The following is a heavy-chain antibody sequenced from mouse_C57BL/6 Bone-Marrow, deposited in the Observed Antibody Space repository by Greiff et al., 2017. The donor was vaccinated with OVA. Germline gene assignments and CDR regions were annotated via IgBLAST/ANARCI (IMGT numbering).Heavy chain of an antibody. CDR1: GFTFSSYA. CDR3: ARDRLGRGLDY. D-gene: IGHD4-1*01. V-gene: IGHV5-4*01. J-gene: IGHJ2*01. CDR2: ISDGGSYT. Sequence: EVQLVESGGGLVKPGGSLKLSCAASGFTFSSYAMSWVRQTPEKRLAWVATISDGGSYTYYPDNVKGRFTISRDNAKNNLYLQMSHLKSEDTAMYYCARDRLGRGLDYWGQGTTLTVSS.